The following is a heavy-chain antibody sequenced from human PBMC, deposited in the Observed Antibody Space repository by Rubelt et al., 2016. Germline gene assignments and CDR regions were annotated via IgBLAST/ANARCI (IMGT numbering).Heavy chain of an antibody. J-gene: IGHJ3*02. CDR1: GGSFNNYY. D-gene: IGHD6-19*01. CDR2: IYYSGST. Sequence: QVQLQQWGAGLLKPSETLSLTCAVYGGSFNNYYWFWIRQPPGKGLEWIGYIYYSGSTNYNPSLKSRVTISVDTSKNQFSLKRGSGTAADTAVYYCARMYSSGWYYDAFDIWGQGTMVTVSS. V-gene: IGHV4-34*11. CDR3: ARMYSSGWYYDAFDI.